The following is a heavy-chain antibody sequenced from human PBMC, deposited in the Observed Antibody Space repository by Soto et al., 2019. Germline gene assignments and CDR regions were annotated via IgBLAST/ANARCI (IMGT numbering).Heavy chain of an antibody. V-gene: IGHV3-23*01. CDR3: AKARDQQWVRLPFDY. CDR1: GFFFSSYT. Sequence: EVQLLESGGGLVQPGGSLRLYCVGSGFFFSSYTMTWVRQDPGKGLEWVSSFSATSENTYYADSVRGRFTISRDNSKNTLFLQMNSLTAEDTAMYYCAKARDQQWVRLPFDYWGQGILVIVSS. D-gene: IGHD6-19*01. CDR2: FSATSENT. J-gene: IGHJ4*02.